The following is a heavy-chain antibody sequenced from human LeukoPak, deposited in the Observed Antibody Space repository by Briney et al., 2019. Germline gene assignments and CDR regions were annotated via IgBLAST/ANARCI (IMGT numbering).Heavy chain of an antibody. CDR1: GGTFSSYA. CDR3: AKQSYYYDSSD. D-gene: IGHD3-22*01. V-gene: IGHV3-23*01. Sequence: GGSLRLCCAASGGTFSSYAMSWVRQAPGKGLEWVSASSGSGGSTYYADSVKGRFTISRDNSKNTLYLQMNSLRAEDTAVYYCAKQSYYYDSSDWGQGTLVTVSS. J-gene: IGHJ4*02. CDR2: SSGSGGST.